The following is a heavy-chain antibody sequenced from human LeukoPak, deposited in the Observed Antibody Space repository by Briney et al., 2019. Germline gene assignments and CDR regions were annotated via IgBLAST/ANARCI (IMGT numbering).Heavy chain of an antibody. CDR1: GFTFSSQS. CDR3: ARKMKTGDRVGTFDI. J-gene: IGHJ3*02. CDR2: ISSSSSTI. D-gene: IGHD1-1*01. V-gene: IGHV3-48*04. Sequence: GGSLRLSCAASGFTFSSQSMSWVRQAPGKGLEWVSHISSSSSTIYYADSVKGRFTISRDNAKNSLYLQMNSLTAEDTAVYYCARKMKTGDRVGTFDIWGQGTMVTVSS.